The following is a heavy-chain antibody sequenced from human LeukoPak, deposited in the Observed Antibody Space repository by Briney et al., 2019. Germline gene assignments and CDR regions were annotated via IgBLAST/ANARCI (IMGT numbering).Heavy chain of an antibody. Sequence: PGGSLRLSCAASGFTFSDYYMSWIRQAPGKGLEWFSYISPSSGYTNYADSVKGRFTLSRDNAKNSLYLQMNSLRAEDTAVYYCVSLSGSYYSAYNWFDPWGQGTLVTVSS. D-gene: IGHD1-26*01. CDR2: ISPSSGYT. J-gene: IGHJ5*02. CDR1: GFTFSDYY. CDR3: VSLSGSYYSAYNWFDP. V-gene: IGHV3-11*03.